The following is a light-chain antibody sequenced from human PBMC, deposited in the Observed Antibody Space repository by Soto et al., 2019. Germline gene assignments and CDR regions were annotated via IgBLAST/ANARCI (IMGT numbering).Light chain of an antibody. Sequence: QSVLTQPASVSGSPGQSITISCTGTSSDVGSYNLVSWYQQHPGKAPKLMIYEGSKRPSGGSNRFSGSKSGNTASLTISGVPAEDESYYFCFSNCGSSPLLIGGGTKVTVL. CDR3: FSNCGSSPLL. V-gene: IGLV2-23*03. CDR2: EGS. CDR1: SSDVGSYNL. J-gene: IGLJ2*01.